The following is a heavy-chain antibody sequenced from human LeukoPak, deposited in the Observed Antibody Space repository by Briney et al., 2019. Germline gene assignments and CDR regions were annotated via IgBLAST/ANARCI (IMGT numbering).Heavy chain of an antibody. V-gene: IGHV1-2*04. D-gene: IGHD2-2*01. CDR2: INPNSGGT. CDR1: GYTFTGYY. Sequence: GASVKVSYKASGYTFTGYYMHWVRQAPGQGLEWMGWINPNSGGTNYAQKFQGWVTMTRDTSISTAYMELSRLRSDDTAVYYCAGFEGVPAAMRYFDYWGQGTLVTVSS. CDR3: AGFEGVPAAMRYFDY. J-gene: IGHJ4*02.